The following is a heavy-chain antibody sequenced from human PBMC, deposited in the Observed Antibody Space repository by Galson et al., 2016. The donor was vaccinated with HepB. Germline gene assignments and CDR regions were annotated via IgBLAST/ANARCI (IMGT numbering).Heavy chain of an antibody. CDR3: SRGSQDDIEVDVDLEQDY. D-gene: IGHD2-15*01. CDR2: ISGSGDNT. CDR1: GFTFRDYA. Sequence: SLRLSCAASGFTFRDYAMNWVRQAPGKGLQWVSTISGSGDNTYYGDSVKGRFAVSRDNSKNTLYVQMNNLRVEDTAVYYCSRGSQDDIEVDVDLEQDYWGQGTLVPVSS. V-gene: IGHV3-23*01. J-gene: IGHJ4*02.